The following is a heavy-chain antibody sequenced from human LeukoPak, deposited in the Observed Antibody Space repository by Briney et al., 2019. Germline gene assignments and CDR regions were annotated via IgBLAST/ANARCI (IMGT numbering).Heavy chain of an antibody. V-gene: IGHV3-74*01. CDR3: ASYSYGQI. CDR2: INSDGSVT. D-gene: IGHD5-18*01. CDR1: GFTFSSYW. Sequence: PGGSLRLSCAASGFTFSSYWMNWVRQAPGKGLVWVSRINSDGSVTNYADSVKGRFTISRDNAKNTLYLQINSLRAEDTAVYYCASYSYGQIGGQGTLVTVSS. J-gene: IGHJ4*02.